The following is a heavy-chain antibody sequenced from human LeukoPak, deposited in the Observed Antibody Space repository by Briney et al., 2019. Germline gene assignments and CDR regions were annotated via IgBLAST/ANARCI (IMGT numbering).Heavy chain of an antibody. CDR2: IIPILGIA. Sequence: SVKVSCKASGYTFTGYYMHWVRQAPGQGLEWMGRIIPILGIANYAQKFQGRVTITADKSTSTAYMELSSLRSEDTAVYYCARDPTTPDYYGSGSSYYYYGMDVWGQGTTVTVSS. J-gene: IGHJ6*02. CDR1: GYTFTGYY. D-gene: IGHD3-10*01. CDR3: ARDPTTPDYYGSGSSYYYYGMDV. V-gene: IGHV1-69*04.